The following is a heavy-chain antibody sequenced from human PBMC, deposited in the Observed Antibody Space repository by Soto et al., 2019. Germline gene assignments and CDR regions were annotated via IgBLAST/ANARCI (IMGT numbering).Heavy chain of an antibody. CDR1: GYSISSGYY. V-gene: IGHV4-38-2*01. CDR3: ARALRSYHPYYFDY. D-gene: IGHD3-16*01. J-gene: IGHJ4*02. CDR2: IYHSGST. Sequence: KPSETLSLTGAVSGYSISSGYYWGWIRQRPGKGLEWIGSIYHSGSTYYNPSLKSRVTISVDTSKNQFSLKLSSVTAADTAVYYCARALRSYHPYYFDYWGQGTLVTVSS.